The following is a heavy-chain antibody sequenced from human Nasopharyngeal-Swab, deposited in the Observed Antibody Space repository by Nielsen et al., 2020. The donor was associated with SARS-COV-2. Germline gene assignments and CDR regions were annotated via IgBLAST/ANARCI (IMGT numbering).Heavy chain of an antibody. J-gene: IGHJ4*02. CDR1: GFTFGSYW. V-gene: IGHV3-7*03. CDR2: VKQDGSAI. Sequence: GESLKISCAASGFTFGSYWMNWVRLAPVNRLEWVATVKQDGSAIYHVDSLKGRFTISRDNAKNSLYLQMNSLRAEDTAVYYCARDRIDFDYWGQGTLVTVSS. CDR3: ARDRIDFDY.